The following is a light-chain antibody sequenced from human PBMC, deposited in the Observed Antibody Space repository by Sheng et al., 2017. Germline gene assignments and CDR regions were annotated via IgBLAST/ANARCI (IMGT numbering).Light chain of an antibody. CDR3: QVLDKSTDFFV. CDR1: NLGGKS. CDR2: DDR. Sequence: SYVLTQTPSVSVAPGQTATISCGGDNLGGKSVHWYQQRPGQAPVVVVYDDRQRPSGIPERLSGSKSGNTATLTITGVEVGDEAEYFCQVLDKSTDFFVFGSGTKVTVL. V-gene: IGLV3-21*02. J-gene: IGLJ1*01.